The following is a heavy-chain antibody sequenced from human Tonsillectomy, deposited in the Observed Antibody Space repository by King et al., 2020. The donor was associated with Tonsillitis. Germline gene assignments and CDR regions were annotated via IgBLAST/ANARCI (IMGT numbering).Heavy chain of an antibody. CDR1: GFTFSSYS. CDR2: ISSSSSYI. Sequence: VQLVESGGGLVKPGGSLRLSCAASGFTFSSYSMNWVRQAPGKGLEWVSSISSSSSYIYYADSVKGRFTISRDNAKNSLYLQMNSLRAEDTAVYYCARGGVAAGTGDYWRQGPLVTVSS. J-gene: IGHJ4*02. V-gene: IGHV3-21*01. D-gene: IGHD6-13*01. CDR3: ARGGVAAGTGDY.